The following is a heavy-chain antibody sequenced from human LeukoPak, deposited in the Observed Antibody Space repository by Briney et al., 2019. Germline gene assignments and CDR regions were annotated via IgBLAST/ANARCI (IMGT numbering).Heavy chain of an antibody. CDR1: GYSFTSYW. CDR2: IYPGDSDT. J-gene: IGHJ6*03. Sequence: GESLKISCKGSGYSFTSYWIGWVRQMPGKVLEWMGIIYPGDSDTRYSPSFQGQVTISADKSISTAYLQWSSLKASDTAMYYCARIRKYHLLTYYMDVWGKGTTVTVSS. CDR3: ARIRKYHLLTYYMDV. D-gene: IGHD2-2*01. V-gene: IGHV5-51*01.